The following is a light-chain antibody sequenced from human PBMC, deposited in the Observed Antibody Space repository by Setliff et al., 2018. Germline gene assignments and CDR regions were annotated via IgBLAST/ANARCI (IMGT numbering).Light chain of an antibody. Sequence: QSALTQPASVSGSLGQSITISCTGTSSDVGSYNLVSWYQQHPGKAPKLMIYDVSNRPSGVSNRFSGSKSGNTASLTISGLQAEDEADYYCSSYTSSSTLYVFGTGTKV. CDR2: DVS. CDR3: SSYTSSSTLYV. CDR1: SSDVGSYNL. V-gene: IGLV2-14*02. J-gene: IGLJ1*01.